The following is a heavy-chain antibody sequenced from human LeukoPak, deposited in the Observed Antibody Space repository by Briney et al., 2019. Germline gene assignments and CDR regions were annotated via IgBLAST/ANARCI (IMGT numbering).Heavy chain of an antibody. J-gene: IGHJ4*02. V-gene: IGHV1-46*01. D-gene: IGHD3-22*01. Sequence: ASVKVSCKASGYTFTTNYIHWVRQAPGQGLEWMGTINPSAGSTSYAQKFQDRVTMTSDTSTNTVYMELSSLRSEDTAVYSCARAVLLYDSSGYYYFDYWGQGTLVTVSS. CDR3: ARAVLLYDSSGYYYFDY. CDR2: INPSAGST. CDR1: GYTFTTNY.